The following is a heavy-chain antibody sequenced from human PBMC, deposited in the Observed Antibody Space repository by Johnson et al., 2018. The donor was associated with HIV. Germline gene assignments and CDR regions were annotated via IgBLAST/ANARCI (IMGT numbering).Heavy chain of an antibody. CDR1: GFTFDDYA. Sequence: VQLVESGGGLVQPGRSLRLSCAASGFTFDDYAMHWVRQTPGKGLAWVSGISWNRGAFAYADSVKGRFTISRDKAKNSLYLQMNSLRAEDTAVYYCARSEVSSGYYYTPFVDAFDIWGQGTMVTVSS. D-gene: IGHD3-22*01. J-gene: IGHJ3*02. CDR3: ARSEVSSGYYYTPFVDAFDI. CDR2: ISWNRGAF. V-gene: IGHV3-9*01.